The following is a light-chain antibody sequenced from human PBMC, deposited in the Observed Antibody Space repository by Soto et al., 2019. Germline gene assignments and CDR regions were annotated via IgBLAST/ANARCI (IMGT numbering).Light chain of an antibody. CDR1: QNKFDY. J-gene: IGKJ1*01. Sequence: DIQVTQSPSSLSTSVGDTVSITCRASQNKFDYVHWYQQRPGKVPRLMLYTASRLQSGVPSRFGGSGSGRDVTLTIRTLRPYYFGTYSCQQSYNSPQTFGQGTEVEIK. CDR2: TAS. V-gene: IGKV1-39*01. CDR3: QQSYNSPQT.